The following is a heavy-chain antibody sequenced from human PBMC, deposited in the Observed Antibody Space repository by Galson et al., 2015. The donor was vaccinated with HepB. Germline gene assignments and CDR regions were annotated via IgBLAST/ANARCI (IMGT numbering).Heavy chain of an antibody. V-gene: IGHV1-58*02. J-gene: IGHJ3*02. Sequence: SVKVSCKASGFTFTSSAMQWVRQARGQRLEWIGWIVVGSGNTNYAQKFQERVTITRDTSTSTAYMELRSLRSDDTAVYYCARDPYRLRGSAFDIGGQGTMVTVSS. CDR2: IVVGSGNT. D-gene: IGHD3-16*01. CDR3: ARDPYRLRGSAFDI. CDR1: GFTFTSSA.